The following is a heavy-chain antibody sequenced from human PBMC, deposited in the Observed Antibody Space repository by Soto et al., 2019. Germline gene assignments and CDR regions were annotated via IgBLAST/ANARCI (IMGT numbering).Heavy chain of an antibody. Sequence: ETLSLTCTVSGGSISSYYWSWIRQPPGKGLEWIGYIYYSGSTNYNPSLKSRVTISVDTSKNQFSLKLSSVTAADTAVYYCAREGGSGMTTIDYWGQGTLVTVSS. CDR2: IYYSGST. J-gene: IGHJ4*02. D-gene: IGHD4-17*01. CDR1: GGSISSYY. V-gene: IGHV4-59*01. CDR3: AREGGSGMTTIDY.